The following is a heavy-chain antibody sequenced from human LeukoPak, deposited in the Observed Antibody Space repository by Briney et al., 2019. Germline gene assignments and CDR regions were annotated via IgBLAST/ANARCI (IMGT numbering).Heavy chain of an antibody. J-gene: IGHJ4*02. V-gene: IGHV3-49*04. D-gene: IGHD2-2*01. Sequence: GGSLRLSCTASGFTFGDYAMSWVRQAPGKGLEWVGYIRSKAYGGTTEYAASVKGRFTISRDDSKSIAYLQMNSLKTEDTAVYYCTLTPRYCSSTSCSHFDYWGQGTLVTVSS. CDR1: GFTFGDYA. CDR2: IRSKAYGGTT. CDR3: TLTPRYCSSTSCSHFDY.